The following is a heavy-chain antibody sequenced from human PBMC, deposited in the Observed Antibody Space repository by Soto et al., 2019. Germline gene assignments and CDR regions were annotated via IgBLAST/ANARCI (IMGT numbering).Heavy chain of an antibody. D-gene: IGHD6-19*01. CDR1: GFTFSSYG. Sequence: GGSLRLSCAASGFTFSSYGMHWVRQAPGKGLEWVAVISYDGSNKYYADSVKGRFTISRDNSKNTLYLQMNSLRAEDTAVYYCAKEYSSGWYVYDYWGQGTLVTVSS. J-gene: IGHJ4*02. V-gene: IGHV3-30*18. CDR2: ISYDGSNK. CDR3: AKEYSSGWYVYDY.